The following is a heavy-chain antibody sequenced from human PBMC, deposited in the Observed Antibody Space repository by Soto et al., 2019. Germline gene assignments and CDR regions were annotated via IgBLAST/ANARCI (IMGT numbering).Heavy chain of an antibody. J-gene: IGHJ5*02. CDR2: IYSSGST. Sequence: PETLSVTCTVSGGAINSYYWTWIRQPAGKGLEWIGRIYSSGSTKYNPSLQSRVTMSLDTSKNQFSLRLTSVTAADTAVYYCARGQRFSDWFDPWGQGTLVTVS. D-gene: IGHD3-3*01. CDR1: GGAINSYY. CDR3: ARGQRFSDWFDP. V-gene: IGHV4-4*07.